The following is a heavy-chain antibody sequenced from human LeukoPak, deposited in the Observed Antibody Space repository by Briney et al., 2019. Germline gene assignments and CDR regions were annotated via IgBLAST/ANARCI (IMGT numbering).Heavy chain of an antibody. CDR1: GGSISSYY. V-gene: IGHV4-59*01. Sequence: SETLSLTCTVSGGSISSYYWSWIRQPPGKGLEWIGYIYYSGSTNYNPSLKSRVTISVDTSKNQFSLKLSSVTAADTAVYYCARDVTSYSSSSYFDYWGQGTLVTVSS. CDR3: ARDVTSYSSSSYFDY. D-gene: IGHD6-6*01. J-gene: IGHJ4*02. CDR2: IYYSGST.